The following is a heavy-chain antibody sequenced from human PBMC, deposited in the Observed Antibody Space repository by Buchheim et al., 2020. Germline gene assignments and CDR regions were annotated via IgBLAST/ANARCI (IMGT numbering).Heavy chain of an antibody. CDR1: GGSFSGYY. CDR2: INHSGST. V-gene: IGHV4-34*01. J-gene: IGHJ5*02. D-gene: IGHD3-16*02. CDR3: ARGWEYYDYVWGSYRTTRGGWFDP. Sequence: QVQLQQWGAGLLKPSETLSLTCAVYGGSFSGYYWSWIRQPPGKGLEWIGEINHSGSTNYNPSLKSRVPISVDTSKNQFSLKLSSVTAADTAVYYCARGWEYYDYVWGSYRTTRGGWFDPWGQGTL.